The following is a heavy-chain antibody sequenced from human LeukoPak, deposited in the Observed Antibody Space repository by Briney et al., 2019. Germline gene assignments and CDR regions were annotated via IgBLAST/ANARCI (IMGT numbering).Heavy chain of an antibody. CDR2: ISSSSSYI. CDR3: ARDPTYYYDSSGYQMGGY. D-gene: IGHD3-22*01. Sequence: PGGSLRLSCAASGFTFSSHSMNWVRQAPGKGLEWVSSISSSSSYIYYADSVKGRFTISRDNAKNSLYLQMNSLRAEDTAVYYCARDPTYYYDSSGYQMGGYWGQGTLVTVSS. V-gene: IGHV3-21*01. CDR1: GFTFSSHS. J-gene: IGHJ4*02.